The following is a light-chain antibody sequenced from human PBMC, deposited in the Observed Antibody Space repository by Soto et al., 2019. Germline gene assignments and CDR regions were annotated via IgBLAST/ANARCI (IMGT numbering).Light chain of an antibody. J-gene: IGKJ5*01. CDR2: KAS. CDR1: QSISTW. CDR3: QEYNSDSIT. Sequence: DIQMTQSPSTLPASVGDRVTITCRANQSISTWLAWYQQKPGKAPNLLIYKASRLETGVPSRFSGSGSGTEFTLTISSLQPDDSATYYCQEYNSDSITFGQGTRLEIK. V-gene: IGKV1-5*03.